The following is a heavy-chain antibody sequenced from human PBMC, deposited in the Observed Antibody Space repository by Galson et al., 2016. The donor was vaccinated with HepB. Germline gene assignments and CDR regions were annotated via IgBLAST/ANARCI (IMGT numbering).Heavy chain of an antibody. CDR3: ARENPGQLEVLQYRDHLPDGSDV. CDR2: IWSDGSNK. Sequence: SLRLSCAASGFTFGSYGMHWVRQAPGKGLEWVAVIWSDGSNKYYGDSVKGRFTISRDNSKNTLYLQMNSLRTEDTAVYYCARENPGQLEVLQYRDHLPDGSDVWGQGTTVTVSS. D-gene: IGHD3-9*01. CDR1: GFTFGSYG. J-gene: IGHJ6*02. V-gene: IGHV3-33*01.